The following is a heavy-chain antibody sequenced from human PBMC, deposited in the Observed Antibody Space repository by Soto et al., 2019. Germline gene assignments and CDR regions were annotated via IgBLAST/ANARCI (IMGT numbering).Heavy chain of an antibody. D-gene: IGHD3-3*01. CDR2: IKSKTDGGTT. Sequence: GGSLRLSCAASGFTFSNAWISWVRQAPWKGLEWVGRIKSKTDGGTTDYAAPVKGRFTISRDDSKNTLYLQMNSLKTEDTAVYYCTTYDFWSAVTHQSNFDYWGQRILVTVCS. CDR1: GFTFSNAW. CDR3: TTYDFWSAVTHQSNFDY. J-gene: IGHJ4*02. V-gene: IGHV3-15*01.